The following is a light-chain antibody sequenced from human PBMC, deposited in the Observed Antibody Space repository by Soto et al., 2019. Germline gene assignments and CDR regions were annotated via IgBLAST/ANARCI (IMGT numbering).Light chain of an antibody. CDR1: QRIRSW. J-gene: IGKJ4*01. CDR2: DAY. Sequence: DIQMTHSPSILSASVGDRVTITCRPSQRIRSWLAWYQQKPGKAPEHLIYDAYSLESGVPSRFSGRRSGTEFTLTIAGLQLEDFATYYCQQYESYSPLTFGGGTKADIK. CDR3: QQYESYSPLT. V-gene: IGKV1-5*01.